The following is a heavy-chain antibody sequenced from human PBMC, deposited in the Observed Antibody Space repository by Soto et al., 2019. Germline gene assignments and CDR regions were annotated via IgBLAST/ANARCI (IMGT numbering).Heavy chain of an antibody. CDR1: DGSISSGGDS. V-gene: IGHV4-30-2*01. D-gene: IGHD3-3*01. CDR2: IYHSGST. Sequence: TLALTCAVTDGSISSGGDSGSWIRQPPGKGLEWIGYIYHSGSTYYNPSLKSRVTISVDRSKNQFSLKLSSVTAADTAVYYCARDTIYYDFWSGYYIHYGMDVWGQGTTVTVSS. J-gene: IGHJ6*01. CDR3: ARDTIYYDFWSGYYIHYGMDV.